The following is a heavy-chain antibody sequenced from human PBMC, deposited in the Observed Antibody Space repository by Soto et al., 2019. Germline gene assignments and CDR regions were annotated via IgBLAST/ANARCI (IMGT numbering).Heavy chain of an antibody. Sequence: SVKVSCKASGGTFSSYTISWVRQAPGQGLEWMGRIIPILGIANYAQKFQGRVTITADKSTSTAYMELSSLRSEDTSVYYCASFIAVAGPDAFDIWGQGTMVTVSS. V-gene: IGHV1-69*02. D-gene: IGHD6-19*01. CDR3: ASFIAVAGPDAFDI. J-gene: IGHJ3*02. CDR1: GGTFSSYT. CDR2: IIPILGIA.